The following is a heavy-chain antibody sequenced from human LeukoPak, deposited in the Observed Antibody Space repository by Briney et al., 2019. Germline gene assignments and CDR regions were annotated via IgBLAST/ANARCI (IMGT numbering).Heavy chain of an antibody. J-gene: IGHJ4*02. CDR3: ARDRGAVYY. Sequence: GGSLRLSCVASGFTLSRYYMHWVRQVPGKGLVWVSCINGDGSSTKYADSVKGRFTISRDNAKNTLYLQMNSLRAEDTAVYYCARDRGAVYYWGQGTLVTVSS. CDR1: GFTLSRYY. CDR2: INGDGSST. V-gene: IGHV3-74*01. D-gene: IGHD3-10*01.